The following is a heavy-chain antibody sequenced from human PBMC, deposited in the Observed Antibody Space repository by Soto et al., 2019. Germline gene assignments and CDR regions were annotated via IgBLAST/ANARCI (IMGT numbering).Heavy chain of an antibody. CDR1: GFSFSSFA. D-gene: IGHD2-8*01. Sequence: EVQLLESGGGFIHPGGSLRLSCAASGFSFSSFAMNWVRQAPGKGLEWVSIISGSADSTFYADSVKGRFTISRDNSKSTLYLQINSLRAEDTAVYYCAKTRGGMMYAISVYGMDVWGQGTTVTVSS. CDR3: AKTRGGMMYAISVYGMDV. J-gene: IGHJ6*02. CDR2: ISGSADST. V-gene: IGHV3-23*01.